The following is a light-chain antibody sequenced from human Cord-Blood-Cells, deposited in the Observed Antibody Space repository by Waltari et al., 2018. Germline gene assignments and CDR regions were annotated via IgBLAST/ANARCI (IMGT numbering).Light chain of an antibody. Sequence: EIVLTQSPGTLSLSPGERATLSCRASQSVSSSYLAWYQQKPGQAPRLLIYGASSRATGIPDSCSGSGSGTDFTLTISRLEPEDFAVYYCQQYGSSPLTFGGGTKVEIK. CDR3: QQYGSSPLT. CDR1: QSVSSSY. CDR2: GAS. V-gene: IGKV3-20*01. J-gene: IGKJ4*01.